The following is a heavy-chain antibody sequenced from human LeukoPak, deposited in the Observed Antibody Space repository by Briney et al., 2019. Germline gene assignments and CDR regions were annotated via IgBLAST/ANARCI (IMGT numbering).Heavy chain of an antibody. CDR2: IYYSGST. CDR1: GGSISSGDYY. J-gene: IGHJ4*02. CDR3: ARIRSYYGSGSYYPNFDY. D-gene: IGHD3-10*01. Sequence: SETLSLTCTVSGGSISSGDYYWSWIRQPPGKGLEWIGYIYYSGSTYYNPSLKSRVTIPVDTSKNQFSLKLSSVTAADTAVYYCARIRSYYGSGSYYPNFDYWGQGTLVTVSS. V-gene: IGHV4-30-4*08.